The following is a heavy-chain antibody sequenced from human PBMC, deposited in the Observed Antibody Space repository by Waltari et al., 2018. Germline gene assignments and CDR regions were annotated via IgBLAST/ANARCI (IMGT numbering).Heavy chain of an antibody. CDR1: GGSLSGYY. Sequence: QVQLQQWGAGLLKPSETLSLTCAVYGGSLSGYYWSWIRQPTGKGLEGIGEINHSGSTINSLARKGRVTVSVDTSKDQFSLMLGSLTAADTAVYYCAWAGYSSSWYTDYYYYGMDVWGQGTTVTVSS. CDR3: AWAGYSSSWYTDYYYYGMDV. CDR2: INHSGST. D-gene: IGHD6-13*01. J-gene: IGHJ6*02. V-gene: IGHV4-34*01.